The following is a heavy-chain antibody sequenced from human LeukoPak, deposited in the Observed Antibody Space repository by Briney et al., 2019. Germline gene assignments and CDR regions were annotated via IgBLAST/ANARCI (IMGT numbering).Heavy chain of an antibody. CDR2: MYSSGST. V-gene: IGHV4-4*07. CDR1: GDSISSYY. CDR3: ARWSSGDYYYVDY. Sequence: PSETLSLTCTISGDSISSYYWSWIRQPAGKGLEWIGRMYSSGSTKYNPSLKSRVTMSVDTSKNQISLKLTSVTAADTAIYYCARWSSGDYYYVDYWGQGTLVTVSS. D-gene: IGHD3-22*01. J-gene: IGHJ4*02.